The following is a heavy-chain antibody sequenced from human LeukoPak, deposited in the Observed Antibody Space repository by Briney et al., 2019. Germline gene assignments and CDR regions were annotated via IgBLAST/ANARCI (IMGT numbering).Heavy chain of an antibody. CDR2: INPNSGGT. CDR1: GYTFTSYG. V-gene: IGHV1-2*02. J-gene: IGHJ4*02. CDR3: ARDDSSGYYEGLSDY. D-gene: IGHD3-22*01. Sequence: ASVKVSCKASGYTFTSYGISWVRQAPGQGLEWMGWINPNSGGTNYAQKFQGRVTMTRDTSISTAYMELSRLRSDDTAVYYCARDDSSGYYEGLSDYWGQGTLVTVSS.